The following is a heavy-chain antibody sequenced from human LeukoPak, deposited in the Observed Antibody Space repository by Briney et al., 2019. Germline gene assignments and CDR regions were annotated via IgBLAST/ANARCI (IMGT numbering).Heavy chain of an antibody. D-gene: IGHD6-19*01. J-gene: IGHJ1*01. CDR2: ISAYNGNT. V-gene: IGHV1-18*01. CDR3: ARGSSGWYLAEYFQH. Sequence: PLASVKVSCKASGGTFSSYAISWVRQAPGQGLEWMGWISAYNGNTNYAQKFQGRVTMTRDTSISTAYMELSRLRSDDTAVYYCARGSSGWYLAEYFQHWGQGTLVTVSS. CDR1: GGTFSSYA.